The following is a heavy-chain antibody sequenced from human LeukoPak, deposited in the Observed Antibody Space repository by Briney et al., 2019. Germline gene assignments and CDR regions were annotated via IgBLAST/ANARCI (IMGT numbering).Heavy chain of an antibody. CDR1: GGSISGYY. V-gene: IGHV4-59*01. CDR2: ISYSGST. Sequence: SETLPLTCTVSGGSISGYYWSWIRQPPGKGLEWVGYISYSGSTNYKPSLKSRVTISVDTSKNQFSLKLSSVTAADTAIYYCARDGRAGSLFAYWGQGTLVTVSS. CDR3: ARDGRAGSLFAY. J-gene: IGHJ4*02. D-gene: IGHD6-19*01.